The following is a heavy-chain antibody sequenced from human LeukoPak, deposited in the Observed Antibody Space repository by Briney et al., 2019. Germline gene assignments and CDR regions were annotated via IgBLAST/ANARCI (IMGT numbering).Heavy chain of an antibody. CDR3: ERDLGPPTVTTPLSHGPNGMDV. CDR2: IYYSGSN. CDR1: GGTISSYY. V-gene: IGHV4-59*12. D-gene: IGHD4-17*01. J-gene: IGHJ6*02. Sequence: SETLSLTCTVSGGTISSYYWSWIRQPPGKGLEWIGYIYYSGSNNYNPSLKSRVTISVDTCKSQFSLKLSSVTAADTAVYYCERDLGPPTVTTPLSHGPNGMDVWGQGTTVTVSS.